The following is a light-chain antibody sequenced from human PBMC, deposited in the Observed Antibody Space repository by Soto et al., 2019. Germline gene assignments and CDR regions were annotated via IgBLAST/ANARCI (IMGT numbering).Light chain of an antibody. CDR3: QQYNDWLT. V-gene: IGKV3-15*01. Sequence: EIVMPQSPATLSVSPGERATLSCRASQSVSSNLAWYQQKPDQAPRLLIYGASTRATGIPARFSGSGSGTEFTLTISSLQSEDFAVYYCQQYNDWLTFGGGTKVEIK. CDR1: QSVSSN. CDR2: GAS. J-gene: IGKJ4*01.